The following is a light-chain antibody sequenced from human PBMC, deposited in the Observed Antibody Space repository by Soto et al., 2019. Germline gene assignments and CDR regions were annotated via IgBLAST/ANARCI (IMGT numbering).Light chain of an antibody. CDR3: QQRSNWLT. CDR2: DAS. J-gene: IGKJ4*01. V-gene: IGKV3-11*01. CDR1: QSFSSY. Sequence: EIVLTQSPSTLSLSTGGRATLSWRASQSFSSYLAWYQQKPGQAPRLLIYDASNRATGIPARFSGSGSGTDFTLTISSLEPEDFAVYYCQQRSNWLTFGGGTKVDIK.